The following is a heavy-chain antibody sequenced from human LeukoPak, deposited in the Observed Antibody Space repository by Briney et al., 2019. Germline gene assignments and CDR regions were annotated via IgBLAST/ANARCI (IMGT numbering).Heavy chain of an antibody. J-gene: IGHJ4*02. V-gene: IGHV3-7*05. CDR1: GFIFSNYW. Sequence: GSLRLSCSASGFIFSNYWMSWVRQAPGKGLEWVANINQDGREKYYVDSVKGRFTISRDNAKNSLSLQMNSLRAEDTALYYCARDKSYGDSEDYWGQGTLVTVSS. CDR2: INQDGREK. CDR3: ARDKSYGDSEDY. D-gene: IGHD4-17*01.